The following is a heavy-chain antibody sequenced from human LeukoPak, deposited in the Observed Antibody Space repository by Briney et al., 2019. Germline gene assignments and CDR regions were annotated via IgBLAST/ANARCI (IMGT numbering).Heavy chain of an antibody. CDR1: GGSISSYY. V-gene: IGHV4-59*08. CDR3: ARQGWYSFDY. J-gene: IGHJ4*02. D-gene: IGHD2-15*01. Sequence: SDTLSLTCTVSGGSISSYYWSWIRQPPGKGLAWIGYIYYIGSTNYNPSLKSRVTISVDTSKNQFSLKLSSVTAADTAVYYCARQGWYSFDYWGQGTLVTVSS. CDR2: IYYIGST.